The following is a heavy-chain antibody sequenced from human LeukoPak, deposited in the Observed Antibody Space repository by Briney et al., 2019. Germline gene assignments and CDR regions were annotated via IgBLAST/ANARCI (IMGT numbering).Heavy chain of an antibody. CDR1: GFTFSSYA. CDR3: ATYRQVLLPFES. Sequence: GGSLRLSCAASGFTFSSYAMSWVRQAPGKGLGWVSSIFPSGGEIHYADSVRGRFTISRDNSKSTLSLQMNSLRAEDTAIYYCATYRQVLLPFESWGQGTLVTVSS. V-gene: IGHV3-23*01. CDR2: IFPSGGEI. D-gene: IGHD2-15*01. J-gene: IGHJ4*02.